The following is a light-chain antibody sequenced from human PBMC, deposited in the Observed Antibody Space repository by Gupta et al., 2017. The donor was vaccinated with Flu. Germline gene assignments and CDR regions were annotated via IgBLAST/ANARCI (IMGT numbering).Light chain of an antibody. V-gene: IGKV1-39*01. J-gene: IGKJ2*01. Sequence: DIQMTQSPSSLSASVGDRVTITCRASQSISSYLNWYQQKPGKAPKLLIYAASSLKSGVPSRFSGSGSGTDFTLTISRRQPEDFATYYCQHRHSTPWTFGQRTQVDIK. CDR2: AAS. CDR3: QHRHSTPWT. CDR1: QSISSY.